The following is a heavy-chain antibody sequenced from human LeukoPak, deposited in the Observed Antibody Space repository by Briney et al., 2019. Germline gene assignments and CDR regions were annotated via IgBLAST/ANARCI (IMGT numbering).Heavy chain of an antibody. CDR2: ISAYNGNT. CDR3: ARKDYCGGDCYVFDY. J-gene: IGHJ4*02. Sequence: GASVKVSCKASGYTFTSYGISWVRQAPGQGLEWIGLISAYNGNTNYAQKLQGRVTMTTDTSTSTAYMELRSLRSDDTAVYYCARKDYCGGDCYVFDYWGQGTLVTVSS. D-gene: IGHD2-21*02. V-gene: IGHV1-18*01. CDR1: GYTFTSYG.